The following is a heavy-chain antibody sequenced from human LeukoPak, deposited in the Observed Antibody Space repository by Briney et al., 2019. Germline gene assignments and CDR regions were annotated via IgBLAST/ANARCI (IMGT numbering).Heavy chain of an antibody. D-gene: IGHD3-3*01. CDR2: ISHDGSSE. CDR1: GFTFSNYA. CDR3: ASRFEWLSSFDY. J-gene: IGHJ4*02. Sequence: GGSLRLSGAASGFTFSNYAMHWVRQAPGKGLEWVALISHDGSSEYYADSMKGRFTISRDNSKNTFYLQMNSLRAEDTAVYYCASRFEWLSSFDYWGQGTLVTVSS. V-gene: IGHV3-30*03.